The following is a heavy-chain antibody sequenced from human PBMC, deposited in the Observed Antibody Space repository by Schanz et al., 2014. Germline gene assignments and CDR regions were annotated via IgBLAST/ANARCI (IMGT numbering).Heavy chain of an antibody. CDR3: ARWFLIRGVILDS. CDR2: INTGVNT. V-gene: IGHV3-66*01. Sequence: EVQLLESGGGLVQPGGSLRLSCAASGFTFSSHWMHWVPQAPGKGLEWVSAINTGVNTYYADSVTGRFTISRDNSRDTVYLQMNSLRADDTAMYYCARWFLIRGVILDSWGQGTLVTVSS. D-gene: IGHD3-10*01. J-gene: IGHJ4*02. CDR1: GFTFSSHW.